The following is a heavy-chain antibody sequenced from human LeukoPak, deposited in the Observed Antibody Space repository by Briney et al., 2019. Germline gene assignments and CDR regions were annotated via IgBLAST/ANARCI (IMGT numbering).Heavy chain of an antibody. CDR2: IWYDGSNK. V-gene: IGHV3-33*01. CDR1: GFTFSSYG. D-gene: IGHD4-23*01. J-gene: IGHJ3*02. Sequence: GSLRLSCAASGFTFSSYGMHWVRQAPGKGLEWVAVIWYDGSNKYYADSVKGRFTISRDNSKNTLYLQMNSLRAEDTAVYYCARHDYGGTDAFDIWGQGTMVTVSS. CDR3: ARHDYGGTDAFDI.